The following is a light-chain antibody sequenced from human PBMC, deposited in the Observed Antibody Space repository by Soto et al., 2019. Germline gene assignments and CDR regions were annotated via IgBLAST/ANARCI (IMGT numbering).Light chain of an antibody. V-gene: IGKV4-1*01. CDR1: QSVLYSSNNKNY. CDR2: WAS. CDR3: QQHYSTPYT. Sequence: DIVMTQSPDSLAVSLGDRATINCKSSQSVLYSSNNKNYLAWYQQKPGQPPKLLIYWASTRESGVPDRFSGSGSGTDFTLTISSLQAEDVAVYYCQQHYSTPYTFGQGTKLEIK. J-gene: IGKJ2*01.